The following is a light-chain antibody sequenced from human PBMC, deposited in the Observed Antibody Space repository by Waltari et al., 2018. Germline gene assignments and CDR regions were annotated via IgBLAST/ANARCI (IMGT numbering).Light chain of an antibody. V-gene: IGKV1-39*01. CDR3: QQTYTTLIA. CDR1: QTINNY. CDR2: GAS. J-gene: IGKJ5*01. Sequence: DIQMTQSPSSLSASVGDSVTITCRASQTINNYLNWYQQKPGRAPKLLIYGASTFQSGVPSRFSGSGSGTRFTRTISSLQPEDIATYYCQQTYTTLIAFGQGTRLEIK.